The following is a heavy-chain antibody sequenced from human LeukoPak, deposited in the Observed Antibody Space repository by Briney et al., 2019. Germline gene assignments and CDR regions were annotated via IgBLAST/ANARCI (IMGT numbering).Heavy chain of an antibody. J-gene: IGHJ4*02. Sequence: GASVKVSCKASGYTFTGYYMHWVRQAPGQGLEWVGRINPNSGGTNYAQKFQGRVTMTRDTSISTAYMELSRLRSDDTAVYYCARAKWELPWDYWGQGTLVTVSS. CDR3: ARAKWELPWDY. D-gene: IGHD1-26*01. CDR1: GYTFTGYY. CDR2: INPNSGGT. V-gene: IGHV1-2*06.